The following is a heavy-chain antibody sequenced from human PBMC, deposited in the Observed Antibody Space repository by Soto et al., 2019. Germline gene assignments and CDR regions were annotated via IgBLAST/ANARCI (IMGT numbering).Heavy chain of an antibody. Sequence: EVQLVESGGGLFQPGGSLRLSCAASGFSFSRFWMHWVRQAPGKGLVWVSRMNPEETTTNYADSVRGRFTISRDNARNTLYLQMNSLRAEDTAVYYCTRGGYEPFDYVGQGTLVTVSS. D-gene: IGHD3-3*01. CDR3: TRGGYEPFDY. J-gene: IGHJ4*02. CDR2: MNPEETTT. CDR1: GFSFSRFW. V-gene: IGHV3-74*01.